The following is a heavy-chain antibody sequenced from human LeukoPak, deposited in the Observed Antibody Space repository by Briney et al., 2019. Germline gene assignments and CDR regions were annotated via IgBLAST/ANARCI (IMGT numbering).Heavy chain of an antibody. CDR3: ARGFGSGGYYDY. V-gene: IGHV4-4*07. CDR1: GGSISSYY. D-gene: IGHD3-22*01. Sequence: SETLSLTCGVSGGSISSYYWTWIRQPAGKGLEWIGRIYTSGSTNYNPSLKGRVTMSVDTSKNQFSLKLSSVTAADTAVYYCARGFGSGGYYDYWGQGTLVTVSS. CDR2: IYTSGST. J-gene: IGHJ4*02.